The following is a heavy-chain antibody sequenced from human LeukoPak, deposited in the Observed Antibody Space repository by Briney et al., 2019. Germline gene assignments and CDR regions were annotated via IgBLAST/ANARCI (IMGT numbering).Heavy chain of an antibody. CDR3: ARDPALTFNWFDP. J-gene: IGHJ5*02. CDR2: IYHSGTT. D-gene: IGHD2-21*02. Sequence: PSETLSLTCTVSGYSISSGYWAWIRQSPGKGPEWIASIYHSGTTYSNPSLQSRVTLSIDTSKNQFSLKVTSLTAADTAVYYCARDPALTFNWFDPWGQGTLATVSS. V-gene: IGHV4-38-2*02. CDR1: GYSISSGY.